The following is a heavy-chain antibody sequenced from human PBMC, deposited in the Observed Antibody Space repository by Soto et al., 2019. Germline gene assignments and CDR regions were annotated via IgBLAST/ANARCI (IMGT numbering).Heavy chain of an antibody. V-gene: IGHV2-5*01. D-gene: IGHD6-19*01. CDR3: AHSPSGWYLFDY. J-gene: IGHJ4*02. CDR1: GFSLSTSGVG. Sequence: QITLKESGPTLVKPTQTLTLTCTFSGFSLSTSGVGVGWIRQPPGKSLEWLALIYWNDDKRYSPSLKSRLTITMDTSKNQVVLTMTNMDPVDTATYYCAHSPSGWYLFDYWGQGTLVTVSS. CDR2: IYWNDDK.